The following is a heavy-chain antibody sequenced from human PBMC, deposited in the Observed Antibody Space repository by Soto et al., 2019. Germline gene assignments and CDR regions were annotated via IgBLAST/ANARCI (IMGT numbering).Heavy chain of an antibody. Sequence: PSETLSLTCTVSGGSFGTYYWSWIRQPPGKGLEWIGYMYYTGNTNYNPSLKSRITKSVDTSKNQFSLKLRSLTASDTAVYFWARYFDWPNAFDIWGQGTMVTVSS. V-gene: IGHV4-59*01. CDR1: GGSFGTYY. CDR2: MYYTGNT. J-gene: IGHJ3*02. CDR3: ARYFDWPNAFDI. D-gene: IGHD3-9*01.